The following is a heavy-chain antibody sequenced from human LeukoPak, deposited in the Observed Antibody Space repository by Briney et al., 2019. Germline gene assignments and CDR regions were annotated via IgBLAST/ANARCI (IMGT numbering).Heavy chain of an antibody. V-gene: IGHV3-66*01. Sequence: GGSLRLSCAASGFTISANYMNWVRQAPGKGLEGVSIIFSTGNTYYADSVQGRFTISRDNSKNTLYLQMDSLRAEDTAVYYCASVFWNGHWGQGTLVTVSS. J-gene: IGHJ4*02. CDR1: GFTISANY. CDR3: ASVFWNGH. CDR2: IFSTGNT. D-gene: IGHD3-3*01.